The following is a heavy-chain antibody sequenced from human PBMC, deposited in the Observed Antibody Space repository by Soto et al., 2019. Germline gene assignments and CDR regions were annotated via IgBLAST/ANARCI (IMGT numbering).Heavy chain of an antibody. CDR3: LRQGFQY. V-gene: IGHV5-51*01. Sequence: GESLKISCKGSGYSFSTYWIGWVRQMPGKGLEWMGIIYPNDSETRYSPSFEGQVIISADKSTSTAYLQWRSLKASDTAMYFCLRQGFQYWGQGTPVNV. CDR1: GYSFSTYW. J-gene: IGHJ1*01. CDR2: IYPNDSET.